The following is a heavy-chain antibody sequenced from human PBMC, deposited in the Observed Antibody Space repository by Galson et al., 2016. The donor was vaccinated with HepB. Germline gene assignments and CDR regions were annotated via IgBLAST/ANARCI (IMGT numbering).Heavy chain of an antibody. CDR1: GFTFRNYA. CDR3: TTWLSPHFDY. V-gene: IGHV3-23*01. J-gene: IGHJ4*01. D-gene: IGHD6-19*01. Sequence: SLRLSCAASGFTFRNYALSWVRRAPGKGLEWVSHIDGPTPNTHYADSVRGRFSIYRDSSRDTLYLQMDSLTAEDSAIYYCTTWLSPHFDYWGHGTRVTVSS. CDR2: IDGPTPNT.